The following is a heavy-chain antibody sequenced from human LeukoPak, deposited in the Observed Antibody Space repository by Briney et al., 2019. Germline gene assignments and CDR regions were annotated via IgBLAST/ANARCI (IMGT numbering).Heavy chain of an antibody. D-gene: IGHD3-3*02. V-gene: IGHV3-30*02. CDR1: GFTFSSYG. J-gene: IGHJ4*02. CDR2: IRYGGSDK. Sequence: PGGSLRLSCAASGFTFSSYGMHWVRQAPGEGLEWVAFIRYGGSDKYYADSVKGRFTISRDNSNNTLYLQMNSLRAEDTAVYYCTKDDPFQRCHGYWGQGTLVTVSA. CDR3: TKDDPFQRCHGY.